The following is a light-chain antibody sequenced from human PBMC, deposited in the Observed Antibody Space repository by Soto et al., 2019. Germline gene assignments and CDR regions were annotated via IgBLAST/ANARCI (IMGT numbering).Light chain of an antibody. J-gene: IGKJ2*01. Sequence: EIVLTQSPGTLSLSPGERATLSCRASQTVISSYLAWYQQKPGQAPRLLIFGASSRATGIPDRFSGSGSGTDFTLTISGLEPDDFALSYCLQYGGSPRTLGQGTKLEIK. V-gene: IGKV3-20*01. CDR1: QTVISSY. CDR3: LQYGGSPRT. CDR2: GAS.